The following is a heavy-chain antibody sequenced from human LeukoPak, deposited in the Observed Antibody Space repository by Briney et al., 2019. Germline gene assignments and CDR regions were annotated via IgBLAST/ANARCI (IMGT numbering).Heavy chain of an antibody. D-gene: IGHD3-16*02. CDR3: ASAEVIQYGMDV. Sequence: GGSLRLSCAASGFTFGSYWMHWVRQAPGKGLVWVSRINSDGSSTSYADSVKGRFIISRDNAKNTLFLQMNTLRAEDTAVYYCASAEVIQYGMDVWGQGTTVTVSS. CDR2: INSDGSST. CDR1: GFTFGSYW. V-gene: IGHV3-74*01. J-gene: IGHJ6*02.